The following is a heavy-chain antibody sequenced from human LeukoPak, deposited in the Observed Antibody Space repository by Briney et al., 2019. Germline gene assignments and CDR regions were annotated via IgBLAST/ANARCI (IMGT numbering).Heavy chain of an antibody. V-gene: IGHV1-18*01. J-gene: IGHJ4*02. CDR3: ARDSFMIVVTKPDY. CDR1: GYTFTSYD. Sequence: GASVKVSCKASGYTFTSYDINWVRQATGQGLEWMGWISVYNGNTNYAQKFQGRVTMTTDTSTNTAYMELRSLRSDDTAVYYCARDSFMIVVTKPDYWGQGTLVTVSS. CDR2: ISVYNGNT. D-gene: IGHD3-22*01.